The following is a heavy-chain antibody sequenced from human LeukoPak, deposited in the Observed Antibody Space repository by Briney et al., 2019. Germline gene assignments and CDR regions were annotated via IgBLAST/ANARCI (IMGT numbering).Heavy chain of an antibody. CDR3: ARENGDYADAFDI. CDR1: GFTFTNYR. D-gene: IGHD4-17*01. Sequence: GGSLRLSCAASGFTFTNYRMTWVCQAPGKGLEWVSSISSTSGYIFYADSVQGRFTISRDNAKSSLYLQMNSLRAEDTAVYYCARENGDYADAFDIWGQGTMVTVSS. CDR2: ISSTSGYI. J-gene: IGHJ3*02. V-gene: IGHV3-21*01.